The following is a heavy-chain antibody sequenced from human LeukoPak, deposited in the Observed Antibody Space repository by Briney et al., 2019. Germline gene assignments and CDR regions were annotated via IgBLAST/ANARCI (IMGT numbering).Heavy chain of an antibody. J-gene: IGHJ4*02. CDR1: GFTFSTYA. V-gene: IGHV3-11*01. CDR3: ARVGSSGYPIDY. CDR2: ISSSGSTI. D-gene: IGHD6-19*01. Sequence: PGGSLRLSCAASGFTFSTYAMTWIRQAPGKGLEWVSYISSSGSTINYADSVKGRFTISRDSAKKSLFLQMNSLRAEDTAVYYCARVGSSGYPIDYWGQGTLVTVSS.